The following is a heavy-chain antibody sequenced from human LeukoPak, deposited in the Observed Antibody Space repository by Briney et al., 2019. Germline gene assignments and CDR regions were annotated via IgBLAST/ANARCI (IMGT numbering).Heavy chain of an antibody. CDR1: GFTFGSYA. Sequence: HTGGSLRLSCEASGFTFGSYALNWVRQAPGKGLEWVSSISAGGGSAYYADSMRGRFTVSRDPSKNTLYLQMNSLTVADAAVYYCAKSPTGTRYFADFWGQGTLVTVSS. D-gene: IGHD1-1*01. CDR2: ISAGGGSA. CDR3: AKSPTGTRYFADF. J-gene: IGHJ4*02. V-gene: IGHV3-23*01.